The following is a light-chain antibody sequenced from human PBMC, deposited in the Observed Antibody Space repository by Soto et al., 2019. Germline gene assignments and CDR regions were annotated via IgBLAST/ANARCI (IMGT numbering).Light chain of an antibody. CDR3: AAWDDSLGWV. J-gene: IGLJ3*02. CDR2: RNN. Sequence: QSVLTQPPSASGTPGQRVTISSSGSSSNIGSNYVYWYQQPPGTAPKLLIYRNNQRPSGVPDRFSGSKSGTSASLAISGLRSEDEADYYCAAWDDSLGWVFGGGTKLTVL. CDR1: SSNIGSNY. V-gene: IGLV1-47*01.